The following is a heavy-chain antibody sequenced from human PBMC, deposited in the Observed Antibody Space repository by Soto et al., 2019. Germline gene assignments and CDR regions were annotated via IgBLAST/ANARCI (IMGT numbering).Heavy chain of an antibody. J-gene: IGHJ4*02. CDR1: GFSFSTFG. CDR2: ISDDGDDN. Sequence: QVQLVESGGGVVQPGRSLRLSCAASGFSFSTFGMHWVRQVPGKGLEWVAVISDDGDDNRYARFAKGRFIISRDNSRNTVFLQMDSLRAEDTAVYYCAKDRQYPRDYFHYWGQGTLVTVSS. V-gene: IGHV3-30*18. D-gene: IGHD4-4*01. CDR3: AKDRQYPRDYFHY.